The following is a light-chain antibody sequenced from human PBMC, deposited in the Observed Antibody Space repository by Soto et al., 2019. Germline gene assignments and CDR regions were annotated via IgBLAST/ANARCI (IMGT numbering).Light chain of an antibody. J-gene: IGKJ2*01. CDR3: QQYGSSPGT. CDR2: GAS. Sequence: EIVLTQSPGTLSLSPGKRATLSCRASQSVSSSYLAWYQQKPGQAPRLLIQGASSRATGIPDRFSGSGSGTDVTLTISRLEPEDFAVYYCQQYGSSPGTFGQGTKLEIK. CDR1: QSVSSSY. V-gene: IGKV3-20*01.